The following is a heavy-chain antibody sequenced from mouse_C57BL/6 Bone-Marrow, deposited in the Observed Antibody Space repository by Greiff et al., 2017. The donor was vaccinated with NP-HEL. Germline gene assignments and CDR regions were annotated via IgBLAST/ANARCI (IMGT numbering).Heavy chain of an antibody. CDR3: ARDLTGTFYFDY. V-gene: IGHV5-4*01. CDR1: GFTFSSYA. D-gene: IGHD4-1*01. CDR2: ISDGGSYT. Sequence: EVHLVESGGGLVKPGGSLKLSCAASGFTFSSYAMSWVRQTPEKRLEWVATISDGGSYTYYPDNVKGRFTISRDNAKNNLYLQMSHLKSEDTAMYYCARDLTGTFYFDYWGQGTTLTVSS. J-gene: IGHJ2*01.